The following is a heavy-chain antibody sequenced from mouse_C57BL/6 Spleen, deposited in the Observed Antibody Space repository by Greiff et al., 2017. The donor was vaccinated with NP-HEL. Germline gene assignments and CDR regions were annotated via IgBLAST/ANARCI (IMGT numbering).Heavy chain of an antibody. D-gene: IGHD2-4*01. V-gene: IGHV1-76*01. CDR1: GYTFTDYY. CDR2: IYPGSGNT. CDR3: ASGGLRLYFDV. J-gene: IGHJ1*03. Sequence: QVQLQQSGAELVRPGASVKLSCKASGYTFTDYYINWVKQRPGQGLEWIARIYPGSGNTYYNEKFKGKATLTAEKSSSTAYMQLSSLTSEDSAVYFCASGGLRLYFDVWGTGTTVTVSS.